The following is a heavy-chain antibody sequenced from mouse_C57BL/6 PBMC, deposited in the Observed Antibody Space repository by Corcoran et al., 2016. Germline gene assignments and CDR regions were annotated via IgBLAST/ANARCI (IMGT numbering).Heavy chain of an antibody. CDR3: VDGYYDVWFAY. J-gene: IGHJ3*01. D-gene: IGHD2-3*01. Sequence: VQLKQSGAELVRPGASVKLSCKASGYTFTDYYINWVKQRPGQGLEWIARIYPGSGNTYYNEKFKGKATLTAEKSSSTAYMQLSSLTSEDSAVYFCVDGYYDVWFAYWGQGTLVTVSA. CDR2: IYPGSGNT. V-gene: IGHV1-76*01. CDR1: GYTFTDYY.